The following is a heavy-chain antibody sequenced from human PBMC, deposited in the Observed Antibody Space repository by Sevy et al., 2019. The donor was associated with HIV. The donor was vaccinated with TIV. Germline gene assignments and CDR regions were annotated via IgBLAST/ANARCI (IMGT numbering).Heavy chain of an antibody. D-gene: IGHD4-4*01. J-gene: IGHJ6*02. Sequence: ASVKVSCKASGYTFTSYGISWVRQAPGQGLEWMGWISAYNGNTNYAQKLQGRVTMTTDTSTRTAYMELRSLRSDDTAVYYCARTYSNYQFVYYGMDVWGQGTTVTDSS. CDR1: GYTFTSYG. CDR2: ISAYNGNT. V-gene: IGHV1-18*01. CDR3: ARTYSNYQFVYYGMDV.